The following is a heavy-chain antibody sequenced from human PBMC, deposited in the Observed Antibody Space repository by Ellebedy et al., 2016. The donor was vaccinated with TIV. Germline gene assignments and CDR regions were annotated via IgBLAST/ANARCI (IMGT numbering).Heavy chain of an antibody. CDR2: INPSGGST. CDR3: ATGYYAMDV. Sequence: ASVKVSXXASGYTFTSYYMHWVRQAPGQGLEWMGIINPSGGSTSYAQKFQGRVTITADESTSTAYMELSSLRSEDTAVYYCATGYYAMDVWGKGTTVTVSS. V-gene: IGHV1-46*01. CDR1: GYTFTSYY. D-gene: IGHD3-3*01. J-gene: IGHJ6*04.